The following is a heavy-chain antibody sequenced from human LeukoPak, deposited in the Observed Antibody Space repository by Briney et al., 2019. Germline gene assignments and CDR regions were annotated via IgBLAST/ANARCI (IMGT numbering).Heavy chain of an antibody. Sequence: GGSLRLSCVASGFTFSSYAMTWVRQAPGKGLEWASDIGGSGDNTYYADSVKGRFTISRDNSKNTLYLQMNSLRAEDTAVYYCARDYYDSSGPSDYWGQGTLVTVSS. D-gene: IGHD3-22*01. V-gene: IGHV3-23*01. J-gene: IGHJ4*02. CDR1: GFTFSSYA. CDR2: IGGSGDNT. CDR3: ARDYYDSSGPSDY.